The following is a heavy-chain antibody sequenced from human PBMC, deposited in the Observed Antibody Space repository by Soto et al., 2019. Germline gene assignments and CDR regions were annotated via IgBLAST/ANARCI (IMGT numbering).Heavy chain of an antibody. V-gene: IGHV3-9*01. CDR3: AKIKQWLVRMGAWDL. J-gene: IGHJ3*01. CDR2: ISWNSGSI. CDR1: GFTFDDYA. D-gene: IGHD6-19*01. Sequence: EVQLVESGGGLVQPGRSLRLSCAASGFTFDDYAMHWVRQAPGKGLEWVSGISWNSGSIGYADSVKGRFTISRDNAKNSLYLQVNSLRAEDTALYYCAKIKQWLVRMGAWDLWGQGTMVTVSS.